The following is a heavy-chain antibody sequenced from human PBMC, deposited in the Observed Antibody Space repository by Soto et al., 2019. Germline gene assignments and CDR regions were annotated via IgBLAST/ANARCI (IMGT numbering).Heavy chain of an antibody. CDR3: AKDEFTERGEDSFDL. CDR2: IGAGGDIT. D-gene: IGHD2-21*01. Sequence: GGSVRLSCAASGFSFSNFAMSWVRQAPGKGLEWVSGIGAGGDITFYADSVKGRFGISRDNSKNTVYLQVNSLRAEDTAVYFCAKDEFTERGEDSFDLWGPGTLLSVS. V-gene: IGHV3-23*01. CDR1: GFSFSNFA. J-gene: IGHJ4*02.